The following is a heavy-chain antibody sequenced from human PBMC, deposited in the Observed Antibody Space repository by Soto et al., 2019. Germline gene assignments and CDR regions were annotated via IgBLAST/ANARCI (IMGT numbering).Heavy chain of an antibody. Sequence: SETLSLTCTVSGGSISSSSYYWGWIRQPPGKGLEWIGSIYYSGSTYYNPSLKSRVTISVDTSKNQFSLMLSSVTAADTAVYYCARWDIVATIAFDYWGQGTLVTVSS. J-gene: IGHJ4*02. V-gene: IGHV4-39*01. CDR3: ARWDIVATIAFDY. D-gene: IGHD5-12*01. CDR1: GGSISSSSYY. CDR2: IYYSGST.